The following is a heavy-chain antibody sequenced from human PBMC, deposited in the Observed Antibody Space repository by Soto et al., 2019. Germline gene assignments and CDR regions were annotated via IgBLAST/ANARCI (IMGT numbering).Heavy chain of an antibody. CDR2: IYHSGST. V-gene: IGHV4-4*02. J-gene: IGHJ5*02. CDR3: ARRVRYYYDSSGYYNWFDP. CDR1: GGSTSSSNW. Sequence: SETLSLTCAVSGGSTSSSNWWSWVRQPPGKGLEWIGEIYHSGSTNYNPSLKSRVTISVDKSKNQFSLKLSSVTAADTAVYYCARRVRYYYDSSGYYNWFDPWGQGTLVTVSS. D-gene: IGHD3-22*01.